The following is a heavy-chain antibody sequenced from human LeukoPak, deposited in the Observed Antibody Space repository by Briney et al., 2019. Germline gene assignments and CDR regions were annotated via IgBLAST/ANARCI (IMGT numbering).Heavy chain of an antibody. Sequence: PGGSLRLSCAASGFTVSSNYMSWVRQAPGEGLYWVSVIYSGGTTYYADSVKGRFTISRDNSKNTLRLQMNSLRDEDTAVYYCARGQGTSGYAFDIWGQGTMVTVSS. J-gene: IGHJ3*02. CDR1: GFTVSSNY. V-gene: IGHV3-53*01. CDR3: ARGQGTSGYAFDI. CDR2: IYSGGTT. D-gene: IGHD2-8*01.